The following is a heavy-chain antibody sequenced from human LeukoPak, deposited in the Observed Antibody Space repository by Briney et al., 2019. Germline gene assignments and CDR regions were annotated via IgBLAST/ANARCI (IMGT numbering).Heavy chain of an antibody. Sequence: ASVKVSCKASGYTXTGYYIHWVRQAPGQGLVWMGWINPNSGGTEFAQKFQGRVTMTRDTSISTAYMELSRLRPDDTAVYYCARGGEVCSSTSCYRGHEYWGQGTLVTVSS. CDR2: INPNSGGT. CDR1: GYTXTGYY. D-gene: IGHD2-2*01. J-gene: IGHJ4*02. CDR3: ARGGEVCSSTSCYRGHEY. V-gene: IGHV1-2*02.